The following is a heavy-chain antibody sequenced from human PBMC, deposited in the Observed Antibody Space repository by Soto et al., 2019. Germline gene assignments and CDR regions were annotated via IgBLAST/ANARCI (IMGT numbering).Heavy chain of an antibody. Sequence: GGSLRLSCAASGFTFSSYGMHWVRQAPGKGLEWVAVISYDGSNKYYADSVKGRFTISRDNSKNTLYLQMNSLRAEDTAVYYCAKDQGESDTVVTLFPYYYGMDVWGQGTTVTVSS. CDR1: GFTFSSYG. CDR3: AKDQGESDTVVTLFPYYYGMDV. J-gene: IGHJ6*02. V-gene: IGHV3-30*18. D-gene: IGHD2-21*02. CDR2: ISYDGSNK.